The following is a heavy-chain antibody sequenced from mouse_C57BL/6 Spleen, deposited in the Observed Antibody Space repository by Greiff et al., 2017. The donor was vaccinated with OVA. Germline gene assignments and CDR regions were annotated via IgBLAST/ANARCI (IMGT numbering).Heavy chain of an antibody. CDR1: GYTFTSYW. CDR3: ARWGITTVVAHFDY. CDR2: IYPGSGST. Sequence: VQLQQPGAELVKPGASVKMSCKASGYTFTSYWITWVKQRPGQGLEWIGDIYPGSGSTNYNEKFKSKATLTVDTSSSTAYMQLSSLTSEDSAVDYCARWGITTVVAHFDYWGQGTTLTVSS. D-gene: IGHD1-1*01. V-gene: IGHV1-55*01. J-gene: IGHJ2*01.